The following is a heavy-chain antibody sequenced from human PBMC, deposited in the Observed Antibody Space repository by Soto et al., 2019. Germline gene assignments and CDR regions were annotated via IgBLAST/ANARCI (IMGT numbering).Heavy chain of an antibody. D-gene: IGHD3-10*01. CDR1: GGSINNYY. CDR2: IFYTGGA. Sequence: QVQLQESGPGLVMPSETLSLTCTVSGGSINNYYWSWILPPPGKGLVWIGYIFYTGGANYNPTLNSPVTISVDTSKNQFSLRLRAVTAADTAMYYWARDDSGQESAFDVWGPGTMVTVSS. V-gene: IGHV4-59*01. CDR3: ARDDSGQESAFDV. J-gene: IGHJ3*01.